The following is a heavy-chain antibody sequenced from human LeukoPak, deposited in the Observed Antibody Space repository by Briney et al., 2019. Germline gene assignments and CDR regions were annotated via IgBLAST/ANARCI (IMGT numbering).Heavy chain of an antibody. CDR1: GFTFSSYA. CDR3: AKFGGGDSYFDY. CDR2: ISGSGGST. V-gene: IGHV3-23*01. D-gene: IGHD2-21*01. Sequence: GGSLRLSCAASGFTFSSYAMSWVRQAPEKGLEWVSAISGSGGSTYYADSVKGRFTISRDNSKNTLHLQMNSLRAEDTAVYYCAKFGGGDSYFDYWGQGTLVTVSS. J-gene: IGHJ4*02.